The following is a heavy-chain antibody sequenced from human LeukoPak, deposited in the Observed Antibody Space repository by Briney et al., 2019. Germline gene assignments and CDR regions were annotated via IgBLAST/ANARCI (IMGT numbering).Heavy chain of an antibody. CDR1: GFTFDDYG. J-gene: IGHJ4*02. D-gene: IGHD3-10*01. Sequence: EGSLRLSCAASGFTFDDYGMSWVRQAPGKGLEWVSGISWNGGSTGYADSVKGRFTISRDNAKNSLYLQMNSLRAEDTALYHCARGYYHSGFDYWGQGTLVTVSS. V-gene: IGHV3-20*01. CDR2: ISWNGGST. CDR3: ARGYYHSGFDY.